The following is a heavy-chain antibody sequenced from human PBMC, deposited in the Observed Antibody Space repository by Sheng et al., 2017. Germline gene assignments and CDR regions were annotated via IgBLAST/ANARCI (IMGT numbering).Heavy chain of an antibody. CDR3: ARDRHGNVGLSWELPGPFDY. Sequence: QVQLVESGGGVVQPGRSLRLSCAASIFSFSSYAMHWVRQAPGKGLEWVAIISYDGSNNYYADSVRGRFTISRDNSKNTLYLQMNSLRREDTAVYYCARDRHGNVGLSWELPGPFDYWGQGTLVTVSS. CDR1: IFSFSSYA. D-gene: IGHD1-26*01. CDR2: ISYDGSNN. V-gene: IGHV3-30-3*01. J-gene: IGHJ4*02.